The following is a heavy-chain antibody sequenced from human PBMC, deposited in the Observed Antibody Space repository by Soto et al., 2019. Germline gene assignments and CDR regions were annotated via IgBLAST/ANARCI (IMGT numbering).Heavy chain of an antibody. CDR1: GFSLFTSGVG. V-gene: IGHV2-5*02. Sequence: QITLKESGPTLVKPTQTLTLTCTLSGFSLFTSGVGVGWIRQPPGEALEWLALIYWDDEKRYSPILRSRLTITKDNSKNQVVLTVTNMEPVDTATYYCAHKGDGYRGFKYWGQGTLVTVSS. CDR2: IYWDDEK. CDR3: AHKGDGYRGFKY. J-gene: IGHJ4*02. D-gene: IGHD5-12*01.